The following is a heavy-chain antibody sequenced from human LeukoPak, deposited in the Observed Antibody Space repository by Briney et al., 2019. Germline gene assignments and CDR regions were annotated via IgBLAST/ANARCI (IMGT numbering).Heavy chain of an antibody. CDR2: MNPNSGNT. D-gene: IGHD2-15*01. Sequence: ASVKVSCKASGYTFTSYDINWVRQATGQGREWMGWMNPNSGNTGYAQKFQGRVTMTRNTSISIAYMELSSLRSEDTAVYYCARDCSGGSWYSWRGLGSWGQGTLVTVSS. CDR3: ARDCSGGSWYSWRGLGS. J-gene: IGHJ4*02. CDR1: GYTFTSYD. V-gene: IGHV1-8*01.